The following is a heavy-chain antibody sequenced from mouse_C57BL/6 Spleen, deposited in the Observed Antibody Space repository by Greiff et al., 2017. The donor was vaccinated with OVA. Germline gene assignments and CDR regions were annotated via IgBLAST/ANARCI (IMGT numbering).Heavy chain of an antibody. CDR3: ARSRPYYAMDY. V-gene: IGHV1-82*01. CDR2: IYPGDGDT. Sequence: VQLQQSGPELVKPGASVKISCKASGYAFSSSWMNWVKQRPGKGLEWIGRIYPGDGDTNYNGKFKGKATLTADKSSSTAYMQLSSLTSEDSAVYFCARSRPYYAMDYWGQGTSVTVSS. CDR1: GYAFSSSW. J-gene: IGHJ4*01.